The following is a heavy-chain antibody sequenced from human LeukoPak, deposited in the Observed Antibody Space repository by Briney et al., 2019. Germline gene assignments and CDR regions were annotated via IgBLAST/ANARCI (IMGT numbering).Heavy chain of an antibody. Sequence: ASVKVSCKASGYTFTAYYMHWVRQAPGQGLEWMGIINPSGGSTSYALKFQGRVTMTRDTSTSTVYMELSSLRSEDTAVYYCARDLGYDFSGVTHDAFDIWGQGTMVTVSS. CDR2: INPSGGST. D-gene: IGHD3-3*01. CDR3: ARDLGYDFSGVTHDAFDI. J-gene: IGHJ3*02. V-gene: IGHV1-46*01. CDR1: GYTFTAYY.